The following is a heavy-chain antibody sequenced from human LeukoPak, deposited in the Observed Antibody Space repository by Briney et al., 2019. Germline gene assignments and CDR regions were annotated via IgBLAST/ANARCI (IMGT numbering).Heavy chain of an antibody. J-gene: IGHJ5*02. CDR3: AALAVAGTMDWFDP. CDR2: IYYSGST. Sequence: SETLSLTCTVSGGSISSYYWSWLRQPPGKGLEWIGYIYYSGSTNYNPSLKSRVTISVDTSKNQFSLKLSSVTAADTAVYYCAALAVAGTMDWFDPWGQGTLVTVSS. D-gene: IGHD6-19*01. CDR1: GGSISSYY. V-gene: IGHV4-59*01.